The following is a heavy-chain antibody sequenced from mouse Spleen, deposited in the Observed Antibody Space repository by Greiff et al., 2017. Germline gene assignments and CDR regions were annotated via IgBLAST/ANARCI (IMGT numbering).Heavy chain of an antibody. CDR2: INPNYGTT. CDR3: ARSVITTVVEGFAY. D-gene: IGHD1-1*01. V-gene: IGHV1-39*01. J-gene: IGHJ3*01. CDR1: GYSFTDYN. Sequence: VQLKQSGPELVKPGASVKISCKASGYSFTDYNMNWVKQSNGKSLEWIGVINPNYGTTSYNQKFKGKATLTVDQSSSTAYMQLNSLTSEDSAVYYCARSVITTVVEGFAYWGQGTLVTVSA.